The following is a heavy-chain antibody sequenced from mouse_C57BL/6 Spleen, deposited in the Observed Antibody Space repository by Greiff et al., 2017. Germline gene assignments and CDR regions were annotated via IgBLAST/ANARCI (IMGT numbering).Heavy chain of an antibody. Sequence: EVQLVESGGGLVQPGGSLKLSCAASGFTFSDYYMYWVRQTPEKRLEWVAYISNGGGSTYYPDTVKGRFTISRDNAKNTLYLQMSRLKSEDTAMYYCARQIYYGNYGYAMDYWGQGTSVTVSS. D-gene: IGHD2-1*01. CDR1: GFTFSDYY. CDR3: ARQIYYGNYGYAMDY. J-gene: IGHJ4*01. V-gene: IGHV5-12*01. CDR2: ISNGGGST.